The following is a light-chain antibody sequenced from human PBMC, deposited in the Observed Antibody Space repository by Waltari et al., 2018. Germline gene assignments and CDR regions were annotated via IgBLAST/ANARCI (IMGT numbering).Light chain of an antibody. J-gene: IGLJ3*02. CDR2: EGS. CDR3: CSYAGSNWV. Sequence: QSALTQPASVSGSPGQSITISCTATSSDVGSYDLVSWYQQHPGRAPKLMVYEGSKRPSVVSNRFSGSKSGNTAYLTISGLQAEDESDYYCCSYAGSNWVFGGGTKLTVL. V-gene: IGLV2-23*01. CDR1: SSDVGSYDL.